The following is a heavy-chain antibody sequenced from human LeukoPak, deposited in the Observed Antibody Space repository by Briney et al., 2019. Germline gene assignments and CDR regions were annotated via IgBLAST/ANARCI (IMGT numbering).Heavy chain of an antibody. J-gene: IGHJ4*02. D-gene: IGHD3-10*01. CDR3: ARSSSPSGDSDY. Sequence: GESLKISCKGSGYPFISYWIGWVRQTPGKGLEWMGIIYPGDSDTRYSPSFQGQVTISVDKSISTAYLHWSSLKASDTAMYYCARSSSPSGDSDYWGQGTLVTVSS. CDR2: IYPGDSDT. V-gene: IGHV5-51*01. CDR1: GYPFISYW.